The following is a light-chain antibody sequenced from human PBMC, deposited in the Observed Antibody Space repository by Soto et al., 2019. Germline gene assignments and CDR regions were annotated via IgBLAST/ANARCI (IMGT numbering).Light chain of an antibody. CDR2: DVN. CDR1: SSDIGGYDY. Sequence: QSALTQPASVSGSPGQSITLSCTGTSSDIGGYDYVSWYQRHPGKAPKLIIYDVNNRPSGASNRFSGSKSGNTASLTISGLQAEDEADYYCTSYASRSSHVVFGGGTKVTVL. V-gene: IGLV2-14*01. CDR3: TSYASRSSHVV. J-gene: IGLJ2*01.